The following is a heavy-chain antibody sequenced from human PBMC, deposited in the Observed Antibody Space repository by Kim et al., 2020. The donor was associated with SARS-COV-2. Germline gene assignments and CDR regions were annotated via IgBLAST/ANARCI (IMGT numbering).Heavy chain of an antibody. Sequence: GGSLRLSCAASGFTFSSYGMHWVRQAPGKGLEWVAVIWYDGSNKYYADSVKGRFTISRDNSKNTLYLQMNSLRAEDTAVYYCARWGVDGDYVSPFDYWGQGTLVTVSS. D-gene: IGHD4-17*01. V-gene: IGHV3-33*01. CDR2: IWYDGSNK. CDR1: GFTFSSYG. CDR3: ARWGVDGDYVSPFDY. J-gene: IGHJ4*02.